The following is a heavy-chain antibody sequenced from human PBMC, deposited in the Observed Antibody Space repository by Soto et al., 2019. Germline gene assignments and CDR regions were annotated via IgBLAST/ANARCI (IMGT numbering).Heavy chain of an antibody. Sequence: QVQLVQSGAEVREPGASVKVSCKTSGYTFSRYGITWVRQAPGQGLEWMGWINGNTGHTIYAMNLEDRLTITTDTSTSTAYVELRRLRSGDTAVYYCAREREWAPLHYWGQGTLVTVSS. CDR1: GYTFSRYG. CDR3: AREREWAPLHY. J-gene: IGHJ4*02. D-gene: IGHD1-26*01. V-gene: IGHV1-18*01. CDR2: INGNTGHT.